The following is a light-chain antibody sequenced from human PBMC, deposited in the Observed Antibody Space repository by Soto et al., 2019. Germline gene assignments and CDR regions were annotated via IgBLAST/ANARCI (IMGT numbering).Light chain of an antibody. J-gene: IGKJ2*01. Sequence: EIVMTQSPATLSVSPGERAALSCRASQSVSSNFAWYQQKPGQAPRLLLYGASTRATGIPARFSGSGSGTEFTLTISSLQSEDFAVYYCDQYNNWPYTFGQGTKLEIK. CDR2: GAS. V-gene: IGKV3-15*01. CDR3: DQYNNWPYT. CDR1: QSVSSN.